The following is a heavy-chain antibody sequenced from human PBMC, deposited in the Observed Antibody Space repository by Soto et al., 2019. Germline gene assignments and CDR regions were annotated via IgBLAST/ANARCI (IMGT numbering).Heavy chain of an antibody. Sequence: VQLVESGGGLVQPGGSLRLSCAASGFAFGIYWMHWVRQAPGKGLVWVSRISQDGAIATQADSVKGRFTISRDNAKNTLFLQMTSLRADDTAVYYCLRDQRHWNEFADQWGQGTLVTVSS. CDR1: GFAFGIYW. V-gene: IGHV3-74*01. J-gene: IGHJ4*02. CDR2: ISQDGAIA. CDR3: LRDQRHWNEFADQ. D-gene: IGHD1-1*01.